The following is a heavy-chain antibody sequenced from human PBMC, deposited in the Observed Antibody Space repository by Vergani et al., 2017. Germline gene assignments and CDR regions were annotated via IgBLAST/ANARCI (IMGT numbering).Heavy chain of an antibody. CDR3: AKARDPNCKGGNCYSYYYGLDL. V-gene: IGHV3-23*04. CDR2: ISGSGGNT. CDR1: GFTVSSNY. Sequence: EVQLVESGGGLVQPGGSLRLSCAASGFTVSSNYMTWVRLAPGKGLQWVSAISGSGGNTFYTDSVKGRFTISIDNSKDTRYLQMNSLRVEDTAIYYCAKARDPNCKGGNCYSYYYGLDLWGQGTTVTVSS. J-gene: IGHJ6*02. D-gene: IGHD2-21*01.